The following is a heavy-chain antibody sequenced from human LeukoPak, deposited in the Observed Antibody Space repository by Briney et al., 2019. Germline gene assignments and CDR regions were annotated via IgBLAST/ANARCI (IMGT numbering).Heavy chain of an antibody. J-gene: IGHJ5*02. CDR1: GFIFSDFS. D-gene: IGHD3-16*01. CDR3: ARGLKNAYSWFDP. Sequence: GGSLRLSCAASGFIFSDFSMNWVRQAPGKGLEWLSFISSRGDTIYYADSVKGRFSISRDNAKNSLFLQLNSLRAEDTAIYYCARGLKNAYSWFDPWGQGTLVTVS. CDR2: ISSRGDTI. V-gene: IGHV3-48*01.